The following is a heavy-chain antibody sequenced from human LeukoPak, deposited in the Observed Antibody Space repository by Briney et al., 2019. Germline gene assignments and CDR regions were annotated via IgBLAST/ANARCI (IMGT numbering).Heavy chain of an antibody. V-gene: IGHV3-23*01. CDR3: AKALDAYNNRYFDY. CDR2: ISGGGSTT. Sequence: GGSLRLSCAASGFTFSNYAIAWVRQTPGKGLQWASSISGGGSTTYYADSVKGRFTTSRDNSKNTLSLQMNSLRDEDTAVYFCAKALDAYNNRYFDYWGQGTLVTVSS. J-gene: IGHJ4*02. CDR1: GFTFSNYA. D-gene: IGHD5-24*01.